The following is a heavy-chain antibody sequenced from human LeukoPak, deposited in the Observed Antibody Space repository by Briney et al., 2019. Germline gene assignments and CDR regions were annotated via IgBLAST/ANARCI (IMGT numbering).Heavy chain of an antibody. D-gene: IGHD3-10*01. CDR2: IHDGGNT. Sequence: SETLSLTCTFTGGPINGSSYYGGWIRQPPGKGLEWIASIHDGGNTFYNPSLKSRVTISIDTSKNQFSLKLTSVTAADTAVYYCARAGYYYYSMGVWGQGTTVTVSS. V-gene: IGHV4-39*01. CDR3: ARAGYYYYSMGV. J-gene: IGHJ6*02. CDR1: GGPINGSSYY.